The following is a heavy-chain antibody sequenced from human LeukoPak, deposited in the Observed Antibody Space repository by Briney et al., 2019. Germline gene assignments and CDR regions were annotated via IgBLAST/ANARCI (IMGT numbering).Heavy chain of an antibody. CDR1: GFTFSSYS. D-gene: IGHD1-26*01. CDR3: ARERELSVNWFDP. J-gene: IGHJ5*02. V-gene: IGHV3-21*01. CDR2: ISSSSYI. Sequence: GGSLRLSCAASGFTFSSYSMNWVRQAPGKGLEWVSSISSSSYIYYADSVKGRFTISRDNAKNSLYLQMNSLRAEDTAVYYCARERELSVNWFDPWGQGTLVTVSS.